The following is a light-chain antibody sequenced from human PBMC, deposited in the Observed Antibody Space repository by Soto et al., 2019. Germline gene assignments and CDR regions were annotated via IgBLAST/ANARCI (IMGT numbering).Light chain of an antibody. CDR3: QQLNSYPLT. J-gene: IGKJ4*01. CDR1: QSISSS. V-gene: IGKV1-9*01. CDR2: AAS. Sequence: DIQMTQSPSSLSESFGERVTXXXXASQSISSSLNWYQXKQGKXXKXXIYAASTLQSGVPSRFSGSGSGTELTITISSLQPEDVETYYGQQLNSYPLTFGGGTKVDIK.